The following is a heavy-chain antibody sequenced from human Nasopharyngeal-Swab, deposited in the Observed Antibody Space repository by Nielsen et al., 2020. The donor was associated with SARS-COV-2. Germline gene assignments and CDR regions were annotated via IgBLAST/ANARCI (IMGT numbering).Heavy chain of an antibody. CDR1: GCSISSYY. J-gene: IGHJ3*02. Sequence: EPRSLTCTVSGCSISSYYWSWVRQAPGKGLEWVSAISGIGGSTYNADPVKGRFTISRDNSKNTLFLQMNSLRAEDTAVYYCAKDAPASYYDFWSGYPIAFDIWGQGTMVTVSS. CDR2: ISGIGGST. CDR3: AKDAPASYYDFWSGYPIAFDI. V-gene: IGHV3-23*01. D-gene: IGHD3-3*01.